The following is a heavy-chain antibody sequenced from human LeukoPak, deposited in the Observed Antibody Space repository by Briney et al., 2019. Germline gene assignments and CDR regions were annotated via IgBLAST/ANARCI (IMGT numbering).Heavy chain of an antibody. D-gene: IGHD6-19*01. CDR2: ISASGDYT. CDR1: GFTFSSYA. CDR3: AKDRGYSSGRDFDF. Sequence: GGSLRLSCAASGFTFSSYAMSWVRQAPGKGLEWVSVISASGDYTYYADSVKGRFTISRDNSKNTLYLQMNGLRAEDTAVYYCAKDRGYSSGRDFDFWGQGTLVTVSS. J-gene: IGHJ4*02. V-gene: IGHV3-23*01.